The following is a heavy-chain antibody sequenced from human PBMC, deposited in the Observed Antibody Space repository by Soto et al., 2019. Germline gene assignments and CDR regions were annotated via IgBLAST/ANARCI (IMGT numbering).Heavy chain of an antibody. D-gene: IGHD2-15*01. V-gene: IGHV1-46*01. CDR3: AREGVVVVAATPTRRGYYGMDV. Sequence: ASVKVSCKASGYTFTSYYMHWVRQAPGQGLEWMGIINPSGGSTSYAQKFQGRVTMTRDTSTSTVYMELNSLRAEDTAVYYCAREGVVVVAATPTRRGYYGMDVWGQGTTVTVSS. J-gene: IGHJ6*02. CDR2: INPSGGST. CDR1: GYTFTSYY.